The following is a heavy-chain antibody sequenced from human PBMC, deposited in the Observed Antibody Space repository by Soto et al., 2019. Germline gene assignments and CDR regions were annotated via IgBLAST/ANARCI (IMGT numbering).Heavy chain of an antibody. CDR2: INAGNGNT. D-gene: IGHD3-22*01. Sequence: GASVKVSCKASGGTFSSYTISWVRQAPGQRLEWMGWINAGNGNTKYSQKFQGRVTITRDTSASTAYMELSSLRSEDTAVYYCARVRGYYDSSGSSGFDPWGQGTLVTVSS. J-gene: IGHJ5*02. CDR1: GGTFSSYT. CDR3: ARVRGYYDSSGSSGFDP. V-gene: IGHV1-3*01.